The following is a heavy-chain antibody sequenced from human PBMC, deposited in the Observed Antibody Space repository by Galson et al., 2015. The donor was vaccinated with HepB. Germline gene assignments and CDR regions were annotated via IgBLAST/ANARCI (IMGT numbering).Heavy chain of an antibody. CDR2: INSISSSI. Sequence: SLRLSCAASGFTFNAYSMNWVRQAPGKGLEWVSYINSISSSIYYADSVKGRFTISRDNAKNSLFLQMNSLRAEDTAVYYCARDTKMFTGIDYMDVWGKGTAVTVSS. CDR1: GFTFNAYS. D-gene: IGHD1-1*01. V-gene: IGHV3-21*01. J-gene: IGHJ6*03. CDR3: ARDTKMFTGIDYMDV.